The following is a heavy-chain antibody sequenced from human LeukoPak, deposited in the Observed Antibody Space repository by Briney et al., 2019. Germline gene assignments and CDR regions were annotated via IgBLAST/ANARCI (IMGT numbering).Heavy chain of an antibody. J-gene: IGHJ1*01. CDR1: GYTFTSYD. Sequence: ASVKVSCKASGYTFTSYDINWVRQATGQGLEWMGWMNPNSGNTGYAQKFQGRVTITRNTSISTAYMELSSLRSEDTAVYYCARGVYGSGSYYLKEFEYFQHWGQGTLVTVSS. CDR3: ARGVYGSGSYYLKEFEYFQH. CDR2: MNPNSGNT. V-gene: IGHV1-8*03. D-gene: IGHD3-10*01.